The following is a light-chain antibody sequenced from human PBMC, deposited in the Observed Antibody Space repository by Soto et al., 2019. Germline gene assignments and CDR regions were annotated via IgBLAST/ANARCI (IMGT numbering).Light chain of an antibody. V-gene: IGKV1-33*01. CDR2: DAS. J-gene: IGKJ4*01. Sequence: DIQMTQSPSSLSASVGDRVTITCQASRDIRKYLNWYQQKPGKAPKLLIYDASNLETGVTSRFSGSGSGTDFTFTISSLQSEDIATYSCQQYHTLVSFGGGTKVEIK. CDR3: QQYHTLVS. CDR1: RDIRKY.